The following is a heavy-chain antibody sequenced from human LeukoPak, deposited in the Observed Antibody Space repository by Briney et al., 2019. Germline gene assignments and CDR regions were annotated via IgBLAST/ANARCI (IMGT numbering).Heavy chain of an antibody. CDR2: IYYSGST. CDR3: ARGLLYSSQYYFDY. D-gene: IGHD4-11*01. Sequence: SETLSLTSTVSGGSVSSGSYYWLWIRQPPGTGLEWIGYIYYSGSTNYNPSLKSRVTISVDTSKNQFSLKLSSVTAADTAVYYCARGLLYSSQYYFDYWGQGTLVTVSS. CDR1: GGSVSSGSYY. J-gene: IGHJ4*02. V-gene: IGHV4-61*01.